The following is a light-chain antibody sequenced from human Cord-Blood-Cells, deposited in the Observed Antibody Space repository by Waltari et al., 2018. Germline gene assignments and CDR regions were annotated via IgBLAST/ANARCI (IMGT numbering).Light chain of an antibody. Sequence: EIVMTQSPATLSVSPGERATLSCRASQSVSSNLAWYQQKPGQAPRLLIYGASTRATGXXXXXSGSGSGTEFTLTISSLQSEDFAVYYCQQYNNWPPFTFGPGTKVDIK. CDR1: QSVSSN. CDR2: GAS. CDR3: QQYNNWPPFT. V-gene: IGKV3-15*01. J-gene: IGKJ3*01.